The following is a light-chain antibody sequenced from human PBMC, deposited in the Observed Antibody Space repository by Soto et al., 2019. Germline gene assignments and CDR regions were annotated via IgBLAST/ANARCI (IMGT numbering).Light chain of an antibody. Sequence: QAVLTQPPSVSGSPGQSVAISCTGTSSDVGSSNGVSWYQQPPGTAPKLMIYDVSNRPSGVPDRFSGSKSGNTASLTISGLQAEDEADYYCSSYTSSSTYVFGSGTKVTVL. CDR1: SSDVGSSNG. J-gene: IGLJ1*01. CDR2: DVS. CDR3: SSYTSSSTYV. V-gene: IGLV2-18*02.